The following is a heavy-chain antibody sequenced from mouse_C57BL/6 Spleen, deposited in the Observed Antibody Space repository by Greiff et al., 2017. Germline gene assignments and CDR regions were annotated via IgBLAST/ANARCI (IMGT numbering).Heavy chain of an antibody. Sequence: QVQLQQPGAELVMPGASVKLSCKASGYTFTSYWMHWVKQRPGQGLEWIGEIDPSDSYTNYNQKFKGKSTLTVDKSSSTAYMQLSSLTSEDSAVYYCARMGIYYGNRYAMDYWGQGTSVTVSS. CDR3: ARMGIYYGNRYAMDY. V-gene: IGHV1-69*01. CDR1: GYTFTSYW. CDR2: IDPSDSYT. J-gene: IGHJ4*01. D-gene: IGHD2-1*01.